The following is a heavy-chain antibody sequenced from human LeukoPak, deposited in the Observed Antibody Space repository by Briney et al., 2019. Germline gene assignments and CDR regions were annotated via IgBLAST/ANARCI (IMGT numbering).Heavy chain of an antibody. J-gene: IGHJ4*02. CDR1: GFTFSSYS. Sequence: GGSLRLSCAASGFTFSSYSVNWVRQAPGKGLEWVSYISSSSSYTNYADSVKGRFTISRDNAKNSLYLQMNSLRAEDTAVYYCAREGSVVVPHYYFDYWGQGTLVTVSS. V-gene: IGHV3-21*05. D-gene: IGHD2-2*01. CDR3: AREGSVVVPHYYFDY. CDR2: ISSSSSYT.